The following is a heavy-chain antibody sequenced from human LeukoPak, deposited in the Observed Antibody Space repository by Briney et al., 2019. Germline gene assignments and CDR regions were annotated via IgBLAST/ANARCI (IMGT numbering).Heavy chain of an antibody. CDR3: AKGYHSSYKMVY. D-gene: IGHD3-22*01. J-gene: IGHJ4*02. CDR2: IKQDGSEK. V-gene: IGHV3-7*01. Sequence: GGSLRLSCAASGFTFSSYWMSWVRQAPGKGLEWVANIKQDGSEKYYVDSVKGRFTISRDNSKNTLYLQMNSLRAEDTAVYYCAKGYHSSYKMVYWGQGTLVTVSS. CDR1: GFTFSSYW.